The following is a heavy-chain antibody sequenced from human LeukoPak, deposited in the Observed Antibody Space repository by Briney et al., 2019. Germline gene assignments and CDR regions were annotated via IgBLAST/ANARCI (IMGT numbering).Heavy chain of an antibody. CDR2: IIPIFGTA. CDR3: ARAQTDIVLMESFNWFDP. V-gene: IGHV1-69*13. D-gene: IGHD2-8*01. J-gene: IGHJ5*02. Sequence: SVKVSCKASGGTFSSYAISWVRQAPGQGLEWMGGIIPIFGTANYAQKFQGRVTTTADESTSTAYMELSSLRSEDTAVYYCARAQTDIVLMESFNWFDPWGQGTLVTVSS. CDR1: GGTFSSYA.